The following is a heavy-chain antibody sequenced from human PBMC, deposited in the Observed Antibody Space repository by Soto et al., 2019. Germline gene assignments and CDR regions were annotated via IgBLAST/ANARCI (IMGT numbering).Heavy chain of an antibody. V-gene: IGHV3-64D*06. Sequence: GGSLRLSCSASGFALSSYAMHWVRQAPGKGLEYVSSISSNGISTYYADSVKGRFTISRDNSKNTLYIQMNSLRPGDTALYYCVKDEGFCSGGNCYSVARGGFDLWGHGTMVTVSS. D-gene: IGHD2-15*01. J-gene: IGHJ3*01. CDR3: VKDEGFCSGGNCYSVARGGFDL. CDR2: ISSNGIST. CDR1: GFALSSYA.